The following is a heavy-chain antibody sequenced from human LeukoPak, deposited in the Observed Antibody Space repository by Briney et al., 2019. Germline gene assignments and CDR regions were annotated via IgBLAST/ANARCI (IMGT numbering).Heavy chain of an antibody. CDR2: IYHSGST. J-gene: IGHJ5*02. D-gene: IGHD6-13*01. CDR1: GGSISSYY. CDR3: ARGYSSSWYFNWFDP. Sequence: SETLSLTCTVSGGSISSYYWSWIRQPPGKGLEWIGTIYHSGSTYYNPSLKSRVTISVDTSKNQFSLKLSSVTAADTAVYYCARGYSSSWYFNWFDPWGQGTLVTVSS. V-gene: IGHV4-59*08.